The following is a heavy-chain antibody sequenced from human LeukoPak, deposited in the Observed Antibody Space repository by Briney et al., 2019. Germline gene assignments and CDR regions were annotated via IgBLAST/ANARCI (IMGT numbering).Heavy chain of an antibody. V-gene: IGHV4-59*01. CDR3: ARGGLGYVWYFDL. D-gene: IGHD3-16*01. Sequence: SETLSLTCTVSGGSISSYYWSWIRQPPGRGLEWIGYIYYSGSTNYNPSLKSRVTISVDTSKNQFSLKLSSVTAADTAVYYCARGGLGYVWYFDLWGRGTLVTVSS. CDR2: IYYSGST. CDR1: GGSISSYY. J-gene: IGHJ2*01.